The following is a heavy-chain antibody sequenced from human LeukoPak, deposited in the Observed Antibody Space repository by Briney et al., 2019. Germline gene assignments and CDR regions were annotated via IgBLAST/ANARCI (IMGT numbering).Heavy chain of an antibody. CDR1: GFPFSSYW. V-gene: IGHV3-7*01. CDR3: ARDKSVYYDTSGSRFDY. Sequence: HPGGSLRLSCVASGFPFSSYWMTWVRQAPGKGLEWVANIKQDGSKKSYVDSVKGRFTISRDNAKNSLYLQMNSLRAEDTAVYYCARDKSVYYDTSGSRFDYWGQGTLVTVSS. D-gene: IGHD3-22*01. CDR2: IKQDGSKK. J-gene: IGHJ4*02.